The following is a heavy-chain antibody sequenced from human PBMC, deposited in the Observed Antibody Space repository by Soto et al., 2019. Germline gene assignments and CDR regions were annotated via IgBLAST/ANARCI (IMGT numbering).Heavy chain of an antibody. D-gene: IGHD2-8*01. CDR2: ISGYNGDT. CDR1: GYTFSRYG. CDR3: AKNGQPPYYYYGLDV. Sequence: GASVKVSCKASGYTFSRYGISWVRQAPGQGLEWMGWISGYNGDTNYAQKFQDRVSMTIDTSTGTAYMELRSLTSDDTALYYCAKNGQPPYYYYGLDVWGQGTKVTVSS. V-gene: IGHV1-18*01. J-gene: IGHJ6*02.